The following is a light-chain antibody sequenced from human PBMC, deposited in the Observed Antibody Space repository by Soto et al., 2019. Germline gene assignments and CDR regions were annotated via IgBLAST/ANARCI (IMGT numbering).Light chain of an antibody. CDR3: QQANNFPET. V-gene: IGKV1-12*01. Sequence: DVQMTQAPSSVSASVGDRVTITCRASQAISGWLAWYQQKPGKAPKLLIYAASSLQSGVPSRFSGSASGTDFTLTISSLQREDFATYYCQQANNFPETFGQGTKVEVK. CDR2: AAS. CDR1: QAISGW. J-gene: IGKJ1*01.